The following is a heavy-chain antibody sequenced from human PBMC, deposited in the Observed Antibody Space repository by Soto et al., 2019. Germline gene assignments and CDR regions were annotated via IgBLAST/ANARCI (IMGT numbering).Heavy chain of an antibody. CDR1: GFSFSNAW. Sequence: GGSLRLSCVASGFSFSNAWMSWVRQAPGKGPEWVAKIKKDGSEKSYVDPVKGRFTISRDNAKNSLYLQMNSLRVDDTAVYYCATNAYWGQGSLVTVSS. CDR2: IKKDGSEK. J-gene: IGHJ4*02. CDR3: ATNAY. V-gene: IGHV3-7*01.